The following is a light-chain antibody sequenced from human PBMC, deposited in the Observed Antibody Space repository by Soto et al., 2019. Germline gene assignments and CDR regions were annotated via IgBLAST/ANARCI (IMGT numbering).Light chain of an antibody. J-gene: IGKJ1*01. CDR3: WQCGNAWS. V-gene: IGKV3-11*01. Sequence: IVLTQSPATLSLSPGERATLSCRASQSFSSYLTWYQQKPGQAPKPLIYGTSNRATSIPARFSGSGSGTDFTLTISSLEPEDFAVDYCWQCGNAWSFGEATQVEFK. CDR1: QSFSSY. CDR2: GTS.